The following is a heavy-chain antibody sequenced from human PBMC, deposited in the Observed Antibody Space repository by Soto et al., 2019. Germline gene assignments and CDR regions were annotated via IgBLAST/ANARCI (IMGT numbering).Heavy chain of an antibody. CDR3: AHRVLRTVFVLVTTTAIYFDF. J-gene: IGHJ4*02. Sequence: QITLNESGPTVVRPTETLTLTCRFSGFSLTTSGVGGGWIRQSPGKAPEWLALIYWDDDKRYSASLKSRLTITKDTSKNQVVLTVSDLDPTDTATYYCAHRVLRTVFVLVTTTAIYFDFWGQGTPVAVSS. CDR1: GFSLTTSGVG. D-gene: IGHD3-3*01. CDR2: IYWDDDK. V-gene: IGHV2-5*02.